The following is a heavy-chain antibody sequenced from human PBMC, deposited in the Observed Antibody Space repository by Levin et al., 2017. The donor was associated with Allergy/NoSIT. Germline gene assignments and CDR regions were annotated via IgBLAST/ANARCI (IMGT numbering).Heavy chain of an antibody. CDR1: GGSFSGYY. V-gene: IGHV4-34*01. CDR2: INHSGST. J-gene: IGHJ6*02. CDR3: ARGIYGSGSYWSYYYYYGMDV. D-gene: IGHD3-10*01. Sequence: SQTLSLTCAVYGGSFSGYYWSWIRQPPGKGLEWIGEINHSGSTNYNPSLKSRVTISVDTSKNQFSLKLSSVTAADTAVYYCARGIYGSGSYWSYYYYYGMDVWGQGTTVTVSS.